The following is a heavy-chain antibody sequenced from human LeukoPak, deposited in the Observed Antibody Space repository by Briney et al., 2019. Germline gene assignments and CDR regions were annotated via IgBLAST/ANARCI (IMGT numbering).Heavy chain of an antibody. D-gene: IGHD6-19*01. CDR3: ASENIAMAGITD. CDR2: IYYSGST. J-gene: IGHJ4*02. V-gene: IGHV4-31*03. Sequence: PSETLSLTCTVSGGSISSGGYYWSWIRQHPGKGLEWIGYIYYSGSTYYNPSLKSRVTISVDTSKNQFSLKLSSVTAADTAVYYCASENIAMAGITDWGQGTLVTVSS. CDR1: GGSISSGGYY.